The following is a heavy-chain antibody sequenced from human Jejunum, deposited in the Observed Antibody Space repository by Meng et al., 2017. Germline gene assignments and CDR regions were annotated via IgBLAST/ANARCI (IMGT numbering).Heavy chain of an antibody. CDR3: ARGELLWDY. V-gene: IGHV4-30-4*01. D-gene: IGHD2-2*01. J-gene: IGHJ4*02. Sequence: VPLQQPGPGLVKPSTTLSLTCTVSGDSFSSVEYFWSWIRQPPVKGLEWIGYMDYRGSTFYNPSLMSRVTISVDTSKNQFSLKLSSVTAADTAVYFCARGELLWDYWGQGTLVTVSS. CDR1: GDSFSSVEYF. CDR2: MDYRGST.